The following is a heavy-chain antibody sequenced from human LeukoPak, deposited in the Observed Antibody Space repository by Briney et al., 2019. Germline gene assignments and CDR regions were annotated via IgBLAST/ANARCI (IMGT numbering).Heavy chain of an antibody. D-gene: IGHD5/OR15-5a*01. CDR3: ARVGGSVYPSTGFDF. CDR1: GYSISSGYY. J-gene: IGHJ5*01. Sequence: PSETLSLTCTVSGYSISSGYYWGWVRQPPGKGLEWIGSIYHSGNTDYNPSLKSRVTISVDTSKNQFFLKLSSVTAADTAVYYCARVGGSVYPSTGFDFWGQGTLVTVSS. CDR2: IYHSGNT. V-gene: IGHV4-38-2*02.